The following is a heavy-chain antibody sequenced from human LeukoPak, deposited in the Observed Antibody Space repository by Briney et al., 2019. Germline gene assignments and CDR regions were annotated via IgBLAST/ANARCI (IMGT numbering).Heavy chain of an antibody. CDR1: GYSFTSYW. CDR2: IYPGDSDT. D-gene: IGHD5-18*01. Sequence: GESLKISCKGPGYSFTSYWIGWVRQMPGKGLEGMGIIYPGDSDTRYRPSFQGQVTISADQCISTAYLQWSSLKASDAAMYYCARTVDTAMVSNPYYFDYWGQGTLVTVSS. J-gene: IGHJ4*02. V-gene: IGHV5-51*01. CDR3: ARTVDTAMVSNPYYFDY.